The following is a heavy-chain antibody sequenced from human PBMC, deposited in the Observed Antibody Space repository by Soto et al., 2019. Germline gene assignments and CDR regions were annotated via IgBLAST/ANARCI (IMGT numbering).Heavy chain of an antibody. D-gene: IGHD5-12*01. CDR2: ISGYNGNT. V-gene: IGHV1-18*01. CDR1: GYNFISYG. Sequence: GASVKVSCKASGYNFISYGISWVRQAPGQGLEWMGWISGYNGNTNSAQKLQGRVTMTTDTSTSTADMELMSLRPDDTAIYYCARDEHIVAGSAGFDYWGQGTLVTVSS. CDR3: ARDEHIVAGSAGFDY. J-gene: IGHJ4*02.